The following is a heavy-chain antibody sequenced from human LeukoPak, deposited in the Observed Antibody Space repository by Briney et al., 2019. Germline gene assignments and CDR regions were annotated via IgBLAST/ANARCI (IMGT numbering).Heavy chain of an antibody. V-gene: IGHV1-46*01. CDR1: GYAFTGYC. D-gene: IGHD2-15*01. J-gene: IGHJ6*03. CDR2: INPSGGST. CDR3: ARRAYCSGGSCPNNNYYYYMDV. Sequence: GASVKVSCKASGYAFTGYCMHWVRQAPGQGLEWMGIINPSGGSTSYAQKFQGRVTMTRDMSTSTVYMELSSLRSEDTAVYYCARRAYCSGGSCPNNNYYYYMDVWGKGTTVTVSS.